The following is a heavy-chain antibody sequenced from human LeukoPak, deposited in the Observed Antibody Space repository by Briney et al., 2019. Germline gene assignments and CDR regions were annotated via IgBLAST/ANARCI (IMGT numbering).Heavy chain of an antibody. V-gene: IGHV1-2*02. CDR3: ARVSLMYYDILTGPFDP. D-gene: IGHD3-9*01. CDR1: GYTFTGYY. CDR2: INPNSGGT. Sequence: GASVKVSCKASGYTFTGYYMHWVRQAPGQGLEWMGWINPNSGGTNYAQKFQGRVTMTRDTSISTAYMELSRLRSDDTAVYYCARVSLMYYDILTGPFDPWGQGTLVTDSS. J-gene: IGHJ5*02.